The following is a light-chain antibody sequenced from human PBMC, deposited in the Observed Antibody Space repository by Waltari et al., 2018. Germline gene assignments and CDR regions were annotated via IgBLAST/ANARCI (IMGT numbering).Light chain of an antibody. CDR1: SSDVGIYDY. CDR3: SSYTTSTTLV. CDR2: DVT. Sequence: QSALTQPASVSGSPGQSITISCTGTSSDVGIYDYVSWFQHHPGKAPKRIIYDVTNRPSGVSSRVSGSKSGNTASLTISGLQAEDEADYFCSSYTTSTTLVFGGGTKLSVL. V-gene: IGLV2-14*03. J-gene: IGLJ2*01.